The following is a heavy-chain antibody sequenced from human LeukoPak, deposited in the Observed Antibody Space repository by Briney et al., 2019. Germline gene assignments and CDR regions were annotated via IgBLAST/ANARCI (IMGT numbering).Heavy chain of an antibody. CDR3: AKDPKPATFTIFGVVDWFDP. CDR1: GFTVSSNY. Sequence: GGSLRLSCAASGFTVSSNYMSWVRQAPGKGLEWVLVIYSGGSTYYADSVKGRFTISRDNSKNTLYLQMNSLRAEDTAVYYCAKDPKPATFTIFGVVDWFDPWGQRTPVTVSS. CDR2: IYSGGST. J-gene: IGHJ5*02. V-gene: IGHV3-66*01. D-gene: IGHD3-3*01.